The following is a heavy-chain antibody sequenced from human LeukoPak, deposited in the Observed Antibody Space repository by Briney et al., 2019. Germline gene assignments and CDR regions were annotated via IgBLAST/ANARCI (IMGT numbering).Heavy chain of an antibody. Sequence: ASVKVSCKASGYTFTSYGISWVRQAPGQGLEWMGWISAYNGNTNYAQKLQGRVTMTTDTSTSTAYMELRSLRSGDTAVYYCARVMDSAVTRYLGFYYYYGMDVWGQGTTVTVSS. V-gene: IGHV1-18*01. J-gene: IGHJ6*02. CDR3: ARVMDSAVTRYLGFYYYYGMDV. CDR2: ISAYNGNT. CDR1: GYTFTSYG. D-gene: IGHD4-17*01.